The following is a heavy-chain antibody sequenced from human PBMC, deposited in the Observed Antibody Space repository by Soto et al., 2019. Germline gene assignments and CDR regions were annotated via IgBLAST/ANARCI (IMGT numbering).Heavy chain of an antibody. D-gene: IGHD3-10*01. CDR1: GFIFISSA. J-gene: IGHJ6*02. Sequence: GASVKVSCKASGFIFISSAVQWVRQARGQRPEWIGWIVVGSGNAKYGQKFQERVTITRDMSTGTANMELSSLRSEDTAVYYCASPSSVLLWLGELIPPPGLDVWGQGTPVTVSS. V-gene: IGHV1-58*01. CDR2: IVVGSGNA. CDR3: ASPSSVLLWLGELIPPPGLDV.